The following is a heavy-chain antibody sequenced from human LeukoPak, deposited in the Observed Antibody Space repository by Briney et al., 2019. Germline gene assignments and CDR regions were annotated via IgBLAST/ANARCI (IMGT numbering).Heavy chain of an antibody. CDR1: GFTFSSFA. V-gene: IGHV3-23*01. J-gene: IGHJ4*02. D-gene: IGHD2-2*01. Sequence: GGSLRLSCAASGFTFSSFAMSWVRQAPGKGLEWVSDISGSGGSTYYADSVKGRFTISRDNSKNTLYLQMNSLRAEDTAVYYCAKVGYCSSTSCPNDYWGQGTLVTVSS. CDR3: AKVGYCSSTSCPNDY. CDR2: ISGSGGST.